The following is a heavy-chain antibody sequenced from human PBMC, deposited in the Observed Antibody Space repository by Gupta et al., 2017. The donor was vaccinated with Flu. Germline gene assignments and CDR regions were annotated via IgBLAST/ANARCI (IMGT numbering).Heavy chain of an antibody. J-gene: IGHJ4*02. CDR1: D. Sequence: DINWVRQAPGKGREWMGWITPNSGYTGYAQKFQGRVTMTRNTSISTVYMELSSLRSEDTAVYYCVRRDIFDYWGQGTLVTVSS. V-gene: IGHV1-8*01. CDR3: VRRDIFDY. D-gene: IGHD2-15*01. CDR2: ITPNSGYT.